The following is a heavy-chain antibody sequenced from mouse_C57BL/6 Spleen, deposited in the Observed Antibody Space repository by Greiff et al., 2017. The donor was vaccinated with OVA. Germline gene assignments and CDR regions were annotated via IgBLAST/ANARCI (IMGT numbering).Heavy chain of an antibody. V-gene: IGHV3-1*01. D-gene: IGHD1-1*01. Sequence: VQLKESGPGMVKPSQSLSLTCTVTGYSITSGYDWHWIRHFPGNKLEWMGYISYSGSTNYNPSLKIRISITHDTSKNHFFLKLNSVTTEDTATYYCARGDYYGSSEGDYAMDYWGQGTSVTVSS. CDR2: ISYSGST. CDR3: ARGDYYGSSEGDYAMDY. CDR1: GYSITSGYD. J-gene: IGHJ4*01.